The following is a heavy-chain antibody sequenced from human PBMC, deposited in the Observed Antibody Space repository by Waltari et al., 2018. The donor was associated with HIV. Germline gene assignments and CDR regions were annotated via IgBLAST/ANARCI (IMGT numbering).Heavy chain of an antibody. CDR2: ISGSGTDR. CDR1: GLTFSNNA. D-gene: IGHD5-12*01. Sequence: EVQLLESGGGLVQPGGSLRLSCASSGLTFSNNAMNWVRQAPGKGLEWGSGISGSGTDRYYAGSVKGRFTISRDNSKNNLFLQMNSLRAEDTAVYYCTGGFTHVSDYWGQGTLVTVSS. V-gene: IGHV3-23*01. CDR3: TGGFTHVSDY. J-gene: IGHJ4*02.